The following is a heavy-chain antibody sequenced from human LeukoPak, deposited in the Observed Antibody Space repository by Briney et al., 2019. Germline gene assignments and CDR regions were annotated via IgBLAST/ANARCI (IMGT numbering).Heavy chain of an antibody. V-gene: IGHV4-39*01. CDR3: ARHYYDILTGWNY. D-gene: IGHD3-9*01. CDR2: IYYSGST. Sequence: SETLSLTCTVSGGSISSSSYYWGWIRQPPGKGLEWIGSIYYSGSTYYNPSLKSRVTISVDTSKNQFSLKLSSVTAADTAVYYCARHYYDILTGWNYWGQGTLVTVSS. CDR1: GGSISSSSYY. J-gene: IGHJ4*02.